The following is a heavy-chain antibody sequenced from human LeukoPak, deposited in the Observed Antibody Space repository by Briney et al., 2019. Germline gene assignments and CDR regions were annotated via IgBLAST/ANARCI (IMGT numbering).Heavy chain of an antibody. J-gene: IGHJ4*02. D-gene: IGHD3-22*01. CDR1: GGSISSTSYY. CDR3: ARPETGDSSGYFRFDY. V-gene: IGHV4-39*01. Sequence: PSETLSLTCSVSGGSISSTSYYWGWIRQPPGKGLEWIGSIYYSGSTYYNPSLKSRVTISVDTSKNQFSLKLSSVTAADTAVYYCARPETGDSSGYFRFDYWGQGTLVTVSS. CDR2: IYYSGST.